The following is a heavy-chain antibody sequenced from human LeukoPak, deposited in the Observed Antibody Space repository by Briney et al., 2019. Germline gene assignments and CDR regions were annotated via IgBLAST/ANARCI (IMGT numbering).Heavy chain of an antibody. J-gene: IGHJ3*01. D-gene: IGHD3-22*01. CDR1: GYTLTELS. CDR3: ARKGVASNYYDSSGYKD. V-gene: IGHV1-24*01. Sequence: GASVKVSCKVSGYTLTELSMHWVRQAPGKGLEWMGGFDPEDGETIYAQKFQGRVTITADESTSTAYMELSSLRSEDTAVYYCARKGVASNYYDSSGYKDWGQGTMVTVSS. CDR2: FDPEDGET.